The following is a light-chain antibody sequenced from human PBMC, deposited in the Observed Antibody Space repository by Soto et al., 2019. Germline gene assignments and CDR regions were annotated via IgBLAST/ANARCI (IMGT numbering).Light chain of an antibody. CDR2: GAS. CDR1: QSVSSN. Sequence: EIVMTQSPATLSVSPGERATLSCRASQSVSSNLAWYQQKPGQAPRLLIYGASTRATGFPARFSGSGSGTDYTLTISRLEPEDFAVYYCQQYGSSGTFGQGTKVEIK. CDR3: QQYGSSGT. V-gene: IGKV3-15*01. J-gene: IGKJ1*01.